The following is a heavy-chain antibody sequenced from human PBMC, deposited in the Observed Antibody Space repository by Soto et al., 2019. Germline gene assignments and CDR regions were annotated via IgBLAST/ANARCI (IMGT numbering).Heavy chain of an antibody. D-gene: IGHD4-17*01. CDR3: ARFYGDYLNWFDP. J-gene: IGHJ5*02. CDR2: IYSGGST. V-gene: IGHV3-66*01. CDR1: GFTVSSNY. Sequence: VQLVESGGGLVQPGGSLRLSCAASGFTVSSNYMSWVRQAPGKGLEWVSVIYSGGSTYYADSVKGRFTISRDNSKNTLYLQMNSLRAEDTAVYYCARFYGDYLNWFDPWGQGTLVTVSS.